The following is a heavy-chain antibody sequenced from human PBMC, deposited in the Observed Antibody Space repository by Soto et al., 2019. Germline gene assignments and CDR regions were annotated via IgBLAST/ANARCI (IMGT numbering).Heavy chain of an antibody. CDR3: AGGHDILTGSRLGY. Sequence: ASVKVSCKASGYTFTSYDINWVRQATGQGLEWMGWMNPNSGKTGYAQNFQGRVTLTRNTSISTAYMELSSLRSEVTAVYYCAGGHDILTGSRLGYWGQGTLVTV. V-gene: IGHV1-8*01. CDR1: GYTFTSYD. CDR2: MNPNSGKT. J-gene: IGHJ4*02. D-gene: IGHD3-9*01.